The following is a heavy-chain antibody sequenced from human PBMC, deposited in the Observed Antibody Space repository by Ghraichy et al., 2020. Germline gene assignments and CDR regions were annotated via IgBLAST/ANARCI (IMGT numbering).Heavy chain of an antibody. CDR3: ARDLGDSYAHKGSYYYYYGMDV. CDR2: INAGNGNT. Sequence: ASVKVSCKASGYTFTSYAMHWVRQAPGQRLEWMGWINAGNGNTKYSQKFQGRVTITRDTSASTAYMELSSLRSEDTAVYYCARDLGDSYAHKGSYYYYYGMDVWGQGTTVTVSS. CDR1: GYTFTSYA. D-gene: IGHD5-18*01. V-gene: IGHV1-3*01. J-gene: IGHJ6*02.